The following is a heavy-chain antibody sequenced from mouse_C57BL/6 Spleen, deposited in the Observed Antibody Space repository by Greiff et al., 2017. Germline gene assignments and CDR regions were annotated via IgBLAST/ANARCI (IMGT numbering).Heavy chain of an antibody. CDR1: GYTFTSYG. Sequence: QVQLKQSGAELARPGASVKLSCKASGYTFTSYGISWVKQRTGQGLEWIGEIYPRSGNTYYNEKFKGKATLTADKSSSTAYMELRSLTSEDSAVYFCAREVYYDYDGNYFDYWGQGTTLTVSS. CDR3: AREVYYDYDGNYFDY. CDR2: IYPRSGNT. D-gene: IGHD2-4*01. V-gene: IGHV1-81*01. J-gene: IGHJ2*01.